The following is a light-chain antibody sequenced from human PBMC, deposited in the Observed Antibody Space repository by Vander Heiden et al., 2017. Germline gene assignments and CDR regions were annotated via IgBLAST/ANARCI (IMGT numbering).Light chain of an antibody. CDR3: AAWDDSLKGPV. Sequence: QSVLTQPPSASGTPGQRVTISCSGSSSNIGSYPVNWYQQLPGTAPKLIIYSNDQGPSGVPDRFAGSKSSTSASLAISGLQSEDEADYYCAAWDDSLKGPVFGGGTKLTVL. V-gene: IGLV1-44*01. J-gene: IGLJ2*01. CDR1: SSNIGSYP. CDR2: SND.